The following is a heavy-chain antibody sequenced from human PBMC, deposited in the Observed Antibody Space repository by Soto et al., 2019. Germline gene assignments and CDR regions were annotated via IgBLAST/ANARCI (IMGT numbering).Heavy chain of an antibody. D-gene: IGHD1-1*01. V-gene: IGHV3-53*01. Sequence: ESGGGLNQPGESLRLSCAAFGLTVSGKKYVAWVRQAPGKGLEWISALYDVDGTYYADSVKGRFTTSTDSSKTTVYLQMNGLRPDDTAVYYCASWHEREHAYDVWGRGTTVTVSS. J-gene: IGHJ3*01. CDR2: LYDVDGT. CDR1: GLTVSGKKY. CDR3: ASWHEREHAYDV.